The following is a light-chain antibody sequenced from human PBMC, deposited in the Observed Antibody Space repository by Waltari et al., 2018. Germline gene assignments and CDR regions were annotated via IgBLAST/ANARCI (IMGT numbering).Light chain of an antibody. CDR1: QSVLHSSNKNNY. V-gene: IGKV4-1*01. CDR3: QQYFSTPPT. Sequence: DIVMTQSPDSLAVSLGERATINCKSSQSVLHSSNKNNYLAWYQQKPGQPPKLLIYGASTRASGVPDRLSGSGSRTDFTLTISSLQAEDVAVYYCQQYFSTPPTFGQGTKVEIK. J-gene: IGKJ1*01. CDR2: GAS.